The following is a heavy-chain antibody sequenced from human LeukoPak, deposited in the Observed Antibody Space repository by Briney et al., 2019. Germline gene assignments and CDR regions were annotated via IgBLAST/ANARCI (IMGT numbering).Heavy chain of an antibody. Sequence: SETLSLTCTVSGGSISSYYWSWIRQPPGKGLEWIGYIYYSGSTNYNPSLKSRVTISVETSKNEFSLKLRSVTATDTAVYYCARVTGYRIEDYFDYWGQGTLVTVSS. D-gene: IGHD6-13*01. CDR2: IYYSGST. J-gene: IGHJ4*02. V-gene: IGHV4-59*01. CDR3: ARVTGYRIEDYFDY. CDR1: GGSISSYY.